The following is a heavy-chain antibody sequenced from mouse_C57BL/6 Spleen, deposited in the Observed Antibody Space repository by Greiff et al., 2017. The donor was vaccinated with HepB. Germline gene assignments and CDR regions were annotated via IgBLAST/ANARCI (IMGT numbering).Heavy chain of an antibody. CDR1: GFTFSSYG. CDR3: ARHGRTADYFDY. J-gene: IGHJ2*01. Sequence: EVQRVESGGDLVKPGGSLKLSCAASGFTFSSYGMSWVRQTPDKRLEWVATISSGGSYTYYPDSVKGRFTISRDNAKNTLYLQMSSLKSEDTAMYYCARHGRTADYFDYWGQGTTLTVSS. D-gene: IGHD1-2*01. V-gene: IGHV5-6*01. CDR2: ISSGGSYT.